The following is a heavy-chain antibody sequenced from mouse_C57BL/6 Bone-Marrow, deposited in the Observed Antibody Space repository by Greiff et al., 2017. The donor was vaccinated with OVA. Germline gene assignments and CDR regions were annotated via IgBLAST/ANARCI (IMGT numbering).Heavy chain of an antibody. Sequence: QVQLQQSGAELVRPGTSVKVSCKASGYAFTNYLIEWVKQRPGQGLEWIGVINPGSGGTNYNEKFKGKATLTADKSSSTAYMQLSSLTSEDSAVYFCARSTAQAIAYWGQGTLVTVSA. CDR3: ARSTAQAIAY. CDR2: INPGSGGT. D-gene: IGHD3-2*02. J-gene: IGHJ3*01. V-gene: IGHV1-54*01. CDR1: GYAFTNYL.